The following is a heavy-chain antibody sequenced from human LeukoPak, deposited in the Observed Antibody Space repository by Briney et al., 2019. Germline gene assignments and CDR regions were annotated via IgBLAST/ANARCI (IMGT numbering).Heavy chain of an antibody. V-gene: IGHV3-48*01. Sequence: GGSLRLSCAASGFSFSTYSMNWVRQAPGKGLEWISYISGSSTSIHYADSVKGRFTISRDSGKNSLYLQMNSQRAEDTAVYYRARSDWDYWGQGTLVTVFS. CDR1: GFSFSTYS. CDR3: ARSDWDY. D-gene: IGHD2-21*01. J-gene: IGHJ4*02. CDR2: ISGSSTSI.